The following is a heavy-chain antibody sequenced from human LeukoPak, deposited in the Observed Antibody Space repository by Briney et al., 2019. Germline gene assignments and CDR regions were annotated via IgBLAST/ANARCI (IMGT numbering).Heavy chain of an antibody. CDR1: GFTFSSYG. J-gene: IGHJ6*03. D-gene: IGHD3-22*01. CDR3: ARGNYYYDSSGYSLHIDYYYYYMDV. CDR2: ISYDGSNK. V-gene: IGHV3-30*03. Sequence: PGGSLRLSCAASGFTFSSYGMHWVRQAPGKGLEWVAVISYDGSNKYYADSVKGRFTISRDNSKNTLYLQMNSLRAEDTAVYYCARGNYYYDSSGYSLHIDYYYYYMDVWGKGTTVTVSS.